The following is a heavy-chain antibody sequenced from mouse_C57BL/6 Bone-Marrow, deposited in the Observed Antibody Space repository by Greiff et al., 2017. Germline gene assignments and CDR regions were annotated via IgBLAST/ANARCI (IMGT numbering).Heavy chain of an antibody. CDR3: AMGPVVPFAY. J-gene: IGHJ3*01. Sequence: QVQLKQPGAEPVKPGASVKLSCKASGYTFTSYWMHWVKQRPGQGLEWIGMIHPNSGSTNYNEKFKSKATLTVDKSSSTAYMQLSSLTSEDSAVYYCAMGPVVPFAYWGQGTLVTVSA. CDR1: GYTFTSYW. CDR2: IHPNSGST. D-gene: IGHD1-1*01. V-gene: IGHV1-64*01.